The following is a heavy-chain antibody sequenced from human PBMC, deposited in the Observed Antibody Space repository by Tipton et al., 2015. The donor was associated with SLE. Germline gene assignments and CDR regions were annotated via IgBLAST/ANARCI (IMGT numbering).Heavy chain of an antibody. CDR3: ARGSLRYFDWLFRGHFDY. J-gene: IGHJ4*02. V-gene: IGHV4-39*01. CDR2: IYYSGST. D-gene: IGHD3-9*01. CDR1: DDSMTSSSYY. Sequence: TLSLTCSVSDDSMTSSSYYWGWIRQPPGKGLEWIGSIYYSGSTYYNPSLKSRVTISVDTSKNQFSLKLSSVTAADTAVYYCARGSLRYFDWLFRGHFDYWGQGTLVTVSA.